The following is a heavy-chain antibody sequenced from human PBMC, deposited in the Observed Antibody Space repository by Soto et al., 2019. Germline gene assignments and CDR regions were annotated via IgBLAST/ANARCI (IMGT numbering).Heavy chain of an antibody. J-gene: IGHJ4*02. CDR3: ARELYCISTSCYAGESDY. V-gene: IGHV3-23*01. D-gene: IGHD2-2*01. CDR1: GFTFNRYA. CDR2: ISGSGGST. Sequence: GGSLRLSCAASGFTFNRYAMSWVRQAPGKGLEWVSTISGSGGSTYYADSVQGRFSISRDNSKNTLSLQVNSLRAEDTAIYYCARELYCISTSCYAGESDYWGQGTLVTVSS.